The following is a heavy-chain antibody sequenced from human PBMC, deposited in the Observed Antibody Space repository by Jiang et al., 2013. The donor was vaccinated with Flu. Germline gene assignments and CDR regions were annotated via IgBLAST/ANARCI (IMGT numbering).Heavy chain of an antibody. CDR3: ARDHIVVVPAAILDV. CDR2: ISYDGSNK. Sequence: VQLLESGGGVVQPGRSLRLSCAASGFTFSSYAMHWVRQAPGKGLEWVAVISYDGSNKYYADSVKGRFTISRDNSKNTLYLQMNSLRAEDTAVYYCARDHIVVVPAAILDVWGKGTTVTVSS. J-gene: IGHJ6*04. CDR1: GFTFSSYA. V-gene: IGHV3-30*01. D-gene: IGHD2-2*01.